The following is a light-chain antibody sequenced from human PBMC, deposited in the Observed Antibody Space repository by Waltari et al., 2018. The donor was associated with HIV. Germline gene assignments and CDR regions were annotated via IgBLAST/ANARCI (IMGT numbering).Light chain of an antibody. Sequence: QSALTQPPSASGSPGQSVTISCTGTSSDVGGYNLFSWYQHHPGKAPKLMIFEVSKRPSGVPDRFSGSKSGNTAFLTVSGLQAEDEAEYYCCSHAGIYKVFVFGTGTKVTVL. CDR1: SSDVGGYNL. CDR2: EVS. CDR3: CSHAGIYKVFV. V-gene: IGLV2-8*01. J-gene: IGLJ1*01.